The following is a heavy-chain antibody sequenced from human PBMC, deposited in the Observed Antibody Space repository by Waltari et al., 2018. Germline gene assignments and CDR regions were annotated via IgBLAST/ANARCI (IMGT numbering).Heavy chain of an antibody. CDR3: ARADRGRSGKYASPAWGP. Sequence: QVQLQQWGAGLLKPSETLSLICGVYGSGSFSGYYWIWIRQPPGTGLEWIGEINQTGGSSNYNPSLKNRVAISVDTSKKQFSLKMRSVTAADTAVYYCARADRGRSGKYASPAWGPWGQGTLVTVSS. V-gene: IGHV4-34*01. J-gene: IGHJ5*02. D-gene: IGHD1-26*01. CDR2: INQTGGSS. CDR1: GSGSFSGYY.